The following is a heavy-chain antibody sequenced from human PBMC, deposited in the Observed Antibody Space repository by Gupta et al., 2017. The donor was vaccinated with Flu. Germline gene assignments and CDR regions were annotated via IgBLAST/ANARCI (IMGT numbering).Heavy chain of an antibody. J-gene: IGHJ4*02. CDR2: ISGSGAST. D-gene: IGHD2-21*01. CDR1: GITFGNYF. Sequence: VTLLESGRGLVQPGGSLRLYCAGSGITFGNYFMGLVRQAPGEGLEGGSAISGSGASTFYADSVQGQFTISRDNSKNMLYVQMHSLRVEDSAVYYCAKDRTPRDHIAIADAMDDWGQGTLITVSS. CDR3: AKDRTPRDHIAIADAMDD. V-gene: IGHV3-23*01.